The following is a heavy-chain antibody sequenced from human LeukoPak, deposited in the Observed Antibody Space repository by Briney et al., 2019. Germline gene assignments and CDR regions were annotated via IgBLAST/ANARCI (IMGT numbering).Heavy chain of an antibody. CDR2: ISSSSSYI. J-gene: IGHJ6*02. D-gene: IGHD6-6*01. CDR1: GFTFSSYS. CDR3: ARDQYSSSADTYGMDV. V-gene: IGHV3-21*01. Sequence: GGSLRLSCAASGFTFSSYSMNWVRQAPGKGLEWVSSISSSSSYIYYADSVKGRFTIPRDNAKNSLYLQMNSLRAEDTAVYYYARDQYSSSADTYGMDVWGQGTTVTVSS.